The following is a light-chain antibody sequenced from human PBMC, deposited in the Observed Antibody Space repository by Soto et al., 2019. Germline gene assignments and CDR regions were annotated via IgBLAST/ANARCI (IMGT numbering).Light chain of an antibody. Sequence: IQLTQSPSSLSASVGDRVTITCRASQGVRSYLAWCQQRPGKAPKLLIFGASTLQNGVPARFSGGGFGTEFTLTITRLQPEDFATYYCHQGYTYPRTFGQGTKVEIK. V-gene: IGKV1-9*01. CDR1: QGVRSY. CDR3: HQGYTYPRT. CDR2: GAS. J-gene: IGKJ1*01.